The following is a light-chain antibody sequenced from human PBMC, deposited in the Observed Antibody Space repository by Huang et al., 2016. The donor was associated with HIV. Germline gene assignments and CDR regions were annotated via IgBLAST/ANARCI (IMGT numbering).Light chain of an antibody. CDR2: AAS. J-gene: IGKJ3*01. CDR1: QHITNY. Sequence: IQLTQSPSSLSASVGDGVTVTCRASQHITNYLAWYQQKPGKAPKLRIYAASTLQSGVPSRCSGSGAGTDFNLNISRLQPEDVATYYCQQLNSYPRTVGPGTKVDIK. V-gene: IGKV1-9*01. CDR3: QQLNSYPRT.